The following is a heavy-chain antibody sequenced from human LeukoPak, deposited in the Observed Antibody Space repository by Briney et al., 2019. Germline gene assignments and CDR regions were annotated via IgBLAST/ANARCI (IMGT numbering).Heavy chain of an antibody. V-gene: IGHV3-23*01. CDR3: AKDPVTFGGVIPYYFDY. D-gene: IGHD3-16*02. CDR1: GFTFSSYA. J-gene: IGHJ4*02. CDR2: ISGSGGST. Sequence: GGSLRLSCAASGFTFSSYAMSWVRQAPGKGLEWVSAISGSGGSTYYADSVKGRFTISRDNSKNTLYLQMNSLRAEDTAVYYCAKDPVTFGGVIPYYFDYWGQGTLVTVSS.